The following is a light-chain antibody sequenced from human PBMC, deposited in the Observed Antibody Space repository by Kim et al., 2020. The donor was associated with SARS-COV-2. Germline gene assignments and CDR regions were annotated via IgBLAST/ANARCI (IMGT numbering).Light chain of an antibody. V-gene: IGKV3-11*01. CDR2: EAS. CDR1: QGVNNY. J-gene: IGKJ5*01. Sequence: EIVLWQSPGTLSLSPGDRATLSCRASQGVNNYLAWYQQKPGQAPRLLIYEASKRAAGIPARFSGSGSGTDFTLTISRLEPGDSAVYFCQQRGSFGQGTRLEIK. CDR3: QQRGS.